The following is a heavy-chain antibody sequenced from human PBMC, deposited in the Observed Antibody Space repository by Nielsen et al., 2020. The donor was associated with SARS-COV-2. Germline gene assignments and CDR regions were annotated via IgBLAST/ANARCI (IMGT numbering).Heavy chain of an antibody. J-gene: IGHJ5*02. D-gene: IGHD6-13*01. V-gene: IGHV3-7*03. CDR3: ARDPHGIAAAGTGWFDP. CDR2: IKQDGSEK. CDR1: GFTFSSYW. Sequence: GGSLRLSCAASGFTFSSYWMSWVRQAPGKGLEWVANIKQDGSEKYYVDSVKGRFTISRDNAKNSLYLQMNSLRAEDTALYHCARDPHGIAAAGTGWFDPWGQGTLVTVSS.